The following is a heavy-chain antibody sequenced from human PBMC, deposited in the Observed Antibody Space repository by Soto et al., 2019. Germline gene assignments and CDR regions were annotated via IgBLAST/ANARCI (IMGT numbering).Heavy chain of an antibody. CDR2: IWYDGSNK. J-gene: IGHJ4*02. Sequence: PGGSLRLSCAASGFTFSSYGMHWVRQAPGKGLEWVAVIWYDGSNKYYADSVKGRFTISRDNSKNTLYLQLNSLRVEDTAVYYCARGEQQQLALFYYVDYWGQGTLVTVSS. CDR3: ARGEQQQLALFYYVDY. CDR1: GFTFSSYG. D-gene: IGHD6-13*01. V-gene: IGHV3-33*01.